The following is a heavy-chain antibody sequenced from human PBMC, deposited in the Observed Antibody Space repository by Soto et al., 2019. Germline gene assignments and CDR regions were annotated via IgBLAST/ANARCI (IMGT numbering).Heavy chain of an antibody. CDR1: GGSFSCYY. V-gene: IGHV4-34*01. CDR3: ARGSGIAAAGRGSFDY. J-gene: IGHJ4*02. Sequence: SETLSLTCAVYGGSFSCYYWSWIRQPPGKGLEWIGEINHSGSTNYNPSLKSRVTISVDTSKNQFSLKLSSVTAADTAVYYCARGSGIAAAGRGSFDYWGQATLVTV. CDR2: INHSGST. D-gene: IGHD6-13*01.